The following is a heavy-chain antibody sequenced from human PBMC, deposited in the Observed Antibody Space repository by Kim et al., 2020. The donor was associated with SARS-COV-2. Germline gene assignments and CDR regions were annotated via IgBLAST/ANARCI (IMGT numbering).Heavy chain of an antibody. J-gene: IGHJ3*02. Sequence: GGSLRLSCAASGFTFSNAWMSWVRQAPGKGLEWVGRIKSKTDGGTTDYAAPVKGRFTISRDDSKNTLYLQMNSLKTEDTAVYYCTTEYYDFWSGYSLDAFDIWGQGTMVTVSS. CDR3: TTEYYDFWSGYSLDAFDI. CDR2: IKSKTDGGTT. CDR1: GFTFSNAW. V-gene: IGHV3-15*01. D-gene: IGHD3-3*01.